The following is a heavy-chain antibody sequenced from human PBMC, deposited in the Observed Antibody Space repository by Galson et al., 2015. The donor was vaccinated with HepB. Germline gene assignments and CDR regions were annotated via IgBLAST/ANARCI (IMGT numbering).Heavy chain of an antibody. CDR1: GFTFSSYG. CDR2: IWFDGGDK. Sequence: SLRLSCAASGFTFSSYGMHWVRQTPGKGLEWVAVIWFDGGDKYYADSVEGRFTISRDNSKNTLYLQMNSLRAEDTAVYYCARRSSTYWIDYWGQGTLVTVSS. J-gene: IGHJ4*02. V-gene: IGHV3-33*01. CDR3: ARRSSTYWIDY. D-gene: IGHD1-1*01.